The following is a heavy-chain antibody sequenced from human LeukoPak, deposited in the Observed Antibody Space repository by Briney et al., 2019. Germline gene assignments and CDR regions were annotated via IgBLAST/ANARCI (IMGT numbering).Heavy chain of an antibody. CDR1: GFTFGSYS. D-gene: IGHD3/OR15-3a*01. V-gene: IGHV3-48*01. J-gene: IGHJ6*02. Sequence: GGSLRLSCAASGFTFGSYSMNWVRQAPGKGLEWVSYISSSGSTIYYIDSVKGRFTISRDNAKNSLYLEMNSLRVEDSAVYYCARDDLGTSYYNYGMDVWGQGTTVTVSS. CDR3: ARDDLGTSYYNYGMDV. CDR2: ISSSGSTI.